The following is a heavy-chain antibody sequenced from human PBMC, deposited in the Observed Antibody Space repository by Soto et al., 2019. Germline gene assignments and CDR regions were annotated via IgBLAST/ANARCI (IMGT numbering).Heavy chain of an antibody. CDR1: GFTFSSYA. V-gene: IGHV3-23*01. J-gene: IGHJ6*02. D-gene: IGHD2-15*01. CDR2: ISGSGGST. Sequence: GGSLRLSCAASGFTFSSYAMSWVRQAPGKGLEWVSAISGSGGSTYYADSVKGRFTISRDNSKNTLYLQMNSLRAEDTAVYYCAKDKEGGGYYYYGMDVWGQGTTVTVSS. CDR3: AKDKEGGGYYYYGMDV.